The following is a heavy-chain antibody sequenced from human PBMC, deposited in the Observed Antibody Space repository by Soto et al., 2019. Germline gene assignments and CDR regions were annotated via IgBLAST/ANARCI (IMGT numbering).Heavy chain of an antibody. V-gene: IGHV4-30-4*01. J-gene: IGHJ4*02. CDR1: GGSISSGDYY. CDR2: IYYSGST. CDR3: ARAARGRRGASNPHVDY. D-gene: IGHD3-10*01. Sequence: QVQLQESGPGLVKPSQTLSLTCTVSGGSISSGDYYWSWIRQPPGKGLEWIGYIYYSGSTYYNPSLKSRVTISVDTSKNQFSLKLSSVTAAATAVYYCARAARGRRGASNPHVDYWGQGTLVTVSS.